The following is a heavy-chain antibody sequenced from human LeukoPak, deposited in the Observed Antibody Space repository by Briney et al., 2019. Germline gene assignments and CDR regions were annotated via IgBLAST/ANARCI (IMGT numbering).Heavy chain of an antibody. CDR2: VHYTGGT. CDR3: ARQGGSFSHIDS. CDR1: GGSISSSNYY. Sequence: SETLSLTCTVSGGSISSSNYYWGWIRQPPGKGLEWVGSVHYTGGTYYNPSLKSRVTMSVDTSKKQFSLNLSSVTAADTAVYFCARQGGSFSHIDSWGQGTLVTVSS. J-gene: IGHJ4*02. D-gene: IGHD1-26*01. V-gene: IGHV4-39*01.